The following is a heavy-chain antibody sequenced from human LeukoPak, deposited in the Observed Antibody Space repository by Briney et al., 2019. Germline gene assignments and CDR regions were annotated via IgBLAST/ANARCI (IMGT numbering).Heavy chain of an antibody. CDR1: GFTFGTYG. Sequence: GGSLRLSCAASGFTFGTYGMSWVRQAPGKGLEWVSAISGSGGSTYYADSVKGRFTISRDNSKNTLYLQMNSLRAEDTAVYYCALIAVAGMRRYYFDYWGQGTLVTVSS. CDR2: ISGSGGST. J-gene: IGHJ4*02. V-gene: IGHV3-23*01. CDR3: ALIAVAGMRRYYFDY. D-gene: IGHD6-19*01.